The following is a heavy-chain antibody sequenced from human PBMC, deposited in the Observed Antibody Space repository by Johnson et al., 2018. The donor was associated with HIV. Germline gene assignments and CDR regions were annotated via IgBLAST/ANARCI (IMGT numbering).Heavy chain of an antibody. CDR1: GFTFSSYA. Sequence: VQLVESGGGVVQPGRSLRLSCAASGFTFSSYAMHWVRQAPGKGLEWLGHIKSEADGGTTDYAAPVKGKFIISRDDSKTTLYLQINSLKSEDTAVYYCATEPNAFDIWGQGTLVTVSS. CDR3: ATEPNAFDI. V-gene: IGHV3-15*01. J-gene: IGHJ3*02. CDR2: IKSEADGGTT.